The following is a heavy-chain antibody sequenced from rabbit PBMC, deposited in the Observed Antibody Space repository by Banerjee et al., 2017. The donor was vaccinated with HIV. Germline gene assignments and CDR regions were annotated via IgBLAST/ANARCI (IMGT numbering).Heavy chain of an antibody. CDR2: IDASSGRT. J-gene: IGHJ4*01. V-gene: IGHV1S45*01. CDR1: GIDFSRYYY. CDR3: GRSYVGKAITSLNL. D-gene: IGHD4-2*01. Sequence: QQQLEESGGGLVKPGGTLTLTCKAPGIDFSRYYYMCWVSQAPGKGLEWIACIDASSGRTYYASWAKGRFTISKTPSTTVTLQMTSLTAADTTTYFCGRSYVGKAITSLNLWGPGTLVHRL.